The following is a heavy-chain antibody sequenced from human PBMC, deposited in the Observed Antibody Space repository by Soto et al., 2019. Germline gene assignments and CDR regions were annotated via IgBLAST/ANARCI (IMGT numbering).Heavy chain of an antibody. CDR1: GFTFSIYS. CDR2: ISSGSSAI. D-gene: IGHD3-10*01. V-gene: IGHV3-48*02. Sequence: GGSLRLSCVASGFTFSIYSMTWVRQAPGKGLEWVSYISSGSSAIYYADSVRGRFTISRDNAKNSLFLQMNSLRDEDTAVYYCARGRLWSFDFWGQGTLVTSPQ. CDR3: ARGRLWSFDF. J-gene: IGHJ4*02.